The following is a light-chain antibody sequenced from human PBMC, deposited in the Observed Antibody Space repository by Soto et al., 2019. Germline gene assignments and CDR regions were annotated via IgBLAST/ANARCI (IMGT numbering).Light chain of an antibody. Sequence: DIQMTQSPSSVSASVGDRVTITCRASQDISRWLAWYQQKPGKAPKLLIHTASTLQSGDPSRFSGGGSGTDFTLTISSLQPEDFATYYCQQANSFPLTFGGGTKVEIK. V-gene: IGKV1-12*01. CDR3: QQANSFPLT. J-gene: IGKJ4*01. CDR2: TAS. CDR1: QDISRW.